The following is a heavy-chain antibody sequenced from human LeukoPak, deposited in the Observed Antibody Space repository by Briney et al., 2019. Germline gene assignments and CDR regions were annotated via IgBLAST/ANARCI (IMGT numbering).Heavy chain of an antibody. CDR3: AKARWAGPTYDFDY. V-gene: IGHV3-23*01. D-gene: IGHD3/OR15-3a*01. Sequence: GGSLRLSCAASGFTFSSYAMSWVRQAPGKGLEWVSAISGSGGSTYYADSVKGRFTISRDKSKNTLYLQMNSLRAEDTAVYYCAKARWAGPTYDFDYWGQGTLVTVSS. J-gene: IGHJ4*02. CDR1: GFTFSSYA. CDR2: ISGSGGST.